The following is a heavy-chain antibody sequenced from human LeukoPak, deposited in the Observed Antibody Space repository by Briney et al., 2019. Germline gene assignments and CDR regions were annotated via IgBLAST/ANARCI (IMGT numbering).Heavy chain of an antibody. CDR3: ARARGDHYYDSSGYPD. Sequence: GGSLRLSCAASGFTFSSHSMNWVRQAPGKGLEWVSSISSSSSYIYYADSVKGRFTISRDNAKNSLYLQMNSLRAEDTAVYYCARARGDHYYDSSGYPDWGQGTMVTVSS. D-gene: IGHD3-22*01. CDR1: GFTFSSHS. J-gene: IGHJ3*01. V-gene: IGHV3-21*01. CDR2: ISSSSSYI.